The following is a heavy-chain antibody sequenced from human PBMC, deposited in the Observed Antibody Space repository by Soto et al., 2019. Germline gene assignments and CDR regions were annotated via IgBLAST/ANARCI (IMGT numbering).Heavy chain of an antibody. Sequence: PSETLSLTCAVYGGSFSGYYWSWIRQPPGKGLEWIGEINHSGSTNYNPSLKSRVTISVDTSKNQFSLKLSSVTAADTAVYYCARTIAAAGNTFLDYWGQGTLVTVSS. CDR3: ARTIAAAGNTFLDY. CDR2: INHSGST. CDR1: GGSFSGYY. V-gene: IGHV4-34*01. J-gene: IGHJ4*02. D-gene: IGHD6-13*01.